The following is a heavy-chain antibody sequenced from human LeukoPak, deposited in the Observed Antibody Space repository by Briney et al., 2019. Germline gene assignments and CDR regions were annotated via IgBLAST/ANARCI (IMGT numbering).Heavy chain of an antibody. CDR2: VYSSGTT. CDR1: GASVSTDDDF. J-gene: IGHJ3*02. CDR3: AGYREPYDPLPHTLTI. D-gene: IGHD2-2*02. V-gene: IGHV4-61*02. Sequence: SQTLSLTCSVSGASVSTDDDFWNCLRQPAGKELEWIVRVYSSGTTHYYPSLNSRLTMPVDTSNTLICLTRLFATAADTAVYYCAGYREPYDPLPHTLTIWGQGTMVAVSS.